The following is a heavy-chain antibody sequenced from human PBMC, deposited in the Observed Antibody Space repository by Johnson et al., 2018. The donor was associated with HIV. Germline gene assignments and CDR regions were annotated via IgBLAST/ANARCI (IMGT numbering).Heavy chain of an antibody. CDR2: IYDGGRT. CDR3: VSREWELHAFDI. V-gene: IGHV3-53*01. D-gene: IGHD1-26*01. Sequence: VQLVESGGGLIQPGGSLRLSCAASGFTVSSNYMSWVRQAPGKGLEWVSGIYDGGRTYYADSVKGRFTISRDNAKNSLYLQMNSLRAEDTAVYYCVSREWELHAFDIWGQGTMVTVSS. J-gene: IGHJ3*02. CDR1: GFTVSSNY.